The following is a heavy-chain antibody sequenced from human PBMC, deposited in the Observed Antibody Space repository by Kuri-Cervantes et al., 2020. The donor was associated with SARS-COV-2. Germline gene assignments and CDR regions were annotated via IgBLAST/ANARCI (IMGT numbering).Heavy chain of an antibody. D-gene: IGHD3-10*01. Sequence: ASVKVSCKASGYTFTDYYMHWVRQAPGQGLEWMGWINPNSGGTNYAQKFQGWVTMTRDTSISTAYMELSRLRSDDTAVYYCARGVVRGVIQYYYYGMDVWGQGTTVTVSS. CDR1: GYTFTDYY. J-gene: IGHJ6*02. V-gene: IGHV1-2*04. CDR3: ARGVVRGVIQYYYYGMDV. CDR2: INPNSGGT.